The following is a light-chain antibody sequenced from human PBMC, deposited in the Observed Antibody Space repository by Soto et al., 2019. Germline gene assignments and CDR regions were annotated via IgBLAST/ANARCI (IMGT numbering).Light chain of an antibody. J-gene: IGLJ1*01. CDR3: SSYTSGSTPYV. CDR1: GNDVGAYNY. Sequence: QSALTQPRSVSGSPGQSVTISCTGTGNDVGAYNYVSWYQQHPGRPPKLMIFEVSNRPSGVSNRFSGSKSGNTASLTISGLQAEDEADYYCSSYTSGSTPYVFGTGTKLTVL. CDR2: EVS. V-gene: IGLV2-14*01.